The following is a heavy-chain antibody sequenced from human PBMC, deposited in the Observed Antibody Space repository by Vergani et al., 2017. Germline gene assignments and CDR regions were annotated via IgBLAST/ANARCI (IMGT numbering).Heavy chain of an antibody. CDR1: GGSFSGYY. CDR2: INHSGST. V-gene: IGHV4-34*01. J-gene: IGHJ6*02. CDR3: VSEYYYYGIDV. Sequence: QVQLQQWGAGLLKPSETLSLTCAVYGGSFSGYYWSWIRQPPGKGLGWIGEINHSGSTNYNPSLKSRVTISVDTSKNQFSLKLSSVTAADTAVYYCVSEYYYYGIDVWGQGTTVTVSS.